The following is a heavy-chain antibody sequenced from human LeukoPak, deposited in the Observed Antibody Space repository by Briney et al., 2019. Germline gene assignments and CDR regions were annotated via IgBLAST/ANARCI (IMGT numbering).Heavy chain of an antibody. J-gene: IGHJ4*02. V-gene: IGHV3-30*04. Sequence: GGSLRLSCAASGFTFRSYAMHWVREAPGKGLEWVAVISYDGSNKYYADSVKGRFTLSRDNSKNTLYLQMNSLRTEDTAVYYCARDGEMATLGVFDYWGQGTLVTVSS. CDR1: GFTFRSYA. CDR2: ISYDGSNK. CDR3: ARDGEMATLGVFDY. D-gene: IGHD5-24*01.